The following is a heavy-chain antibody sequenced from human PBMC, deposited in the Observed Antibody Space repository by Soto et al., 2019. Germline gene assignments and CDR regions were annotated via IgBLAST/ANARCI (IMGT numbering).Heavy chain of an antibody. Sequence: QLQLQESGPGLVKPSQTLSLTCAVSGGSISNGGYYWSWIRQHPGKGLEWIGSIYFSASTYYNPSLKSRVTVSVATPTNQFSLKLSSGTAADTAVYFCARDSHSQQPNHRWGGGYVDVWGKGTTVTVSS. J-gene: IGHJ6*03. CDR2: IYFSAST. V-gene: IGHV4-31*11. CDR1: GGSISNGGYY. D-gene: IGHD6-13*01. CDR3: ARDSHSQQPNHRWGGGYVDV.